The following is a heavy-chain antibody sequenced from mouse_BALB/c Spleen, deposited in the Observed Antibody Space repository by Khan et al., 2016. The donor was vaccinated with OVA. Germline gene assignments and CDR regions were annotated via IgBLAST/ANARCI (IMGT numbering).Heavy chain of an antibody. D-gene: IGHD1-1*01. J-gene: IGHJ2*01. CDR3: ARSGTITTVVATDFAY. Sequence: EVQLQESGPGLVKPSPSLSLTCTVTAYSITSDYAWNWIRQFPGNKLEWMGYIKYSGSTSYNPSLKSRISITRDTSKNQFFLQLNSVTTEDTATXYWARSGTITTVVATDFAYWGQGTTLTVSS. CDR2: IKYSGST. V-gene: IGHV3-2*02. CDR1: AYSITSDYA.